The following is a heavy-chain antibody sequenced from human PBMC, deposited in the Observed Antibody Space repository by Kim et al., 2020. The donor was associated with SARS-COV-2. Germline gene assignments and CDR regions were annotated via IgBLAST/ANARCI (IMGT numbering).Heavy chain of an antibody. D-gene: IGHD2-21*01. CDR3: ARSSGDLDY. Sequence: GGSLRLSCEVSGFIFSSYWMHWVRQDPVKGLVWVARINAYGNTTTYADSVKGRFTISRDNAKNTVSLHINNLRADDSAVYFCARSSGDLDYWGRGTLVTV. CDR1: GFIFSSYW. J-gene: IGHJ4*02. V-gene: IGHV3-74*01. CDR2: INAYGNTT.